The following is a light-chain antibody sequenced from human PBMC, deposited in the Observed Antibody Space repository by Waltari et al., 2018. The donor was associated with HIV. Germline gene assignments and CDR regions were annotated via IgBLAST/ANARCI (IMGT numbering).Light chain of an antibody. CDR3: EAWDDSLSGPV. J-gene: IGLJ3*02. CDR2: SNE. CDR1: SPNIGRNN. V-gene: IGLV1-47*01. Sequence: QSVLTQPPSASGTPGQRVTISCSGGSPNIGRNNVYWYQHFPGTAPKLLIFSNEQRPSGVPDRFSGSKSGTSASLAIIGLRFEDEADYFGEAWDDSLSGPVFGGGTKLTVL.